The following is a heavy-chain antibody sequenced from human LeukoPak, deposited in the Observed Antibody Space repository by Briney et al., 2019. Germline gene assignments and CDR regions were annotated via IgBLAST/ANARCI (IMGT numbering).Heavy chain of an antibody. CDR2: ISAYNGNT. CDR3: ARIIYYGSGSYYSYFDY. D-gene: IGHD3-10*01. CDR1: GYTFTSYG. Sequence: ASVKVSCKASGYTFTSYGISWVRQAPGHGLEWMGWISAYNGNTNYAQKLQGRVTMTTDTSTSTAYMELRSLRSDDTAVYYCARIIYYGSGSYYSYFDYWGQGTLVTVSS. J-gene: IGHJ4*02. V-gene: IGHV1-18*01.